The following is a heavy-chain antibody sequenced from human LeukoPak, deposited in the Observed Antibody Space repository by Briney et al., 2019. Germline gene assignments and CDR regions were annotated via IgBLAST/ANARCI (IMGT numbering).Heavy chain of an antibody. CDR2: ISRNSGTI. V-gene: IGHV3-9*01. D-gene: IGHD2-8*01. Sequence: PGRSLRLSCAASGFTFGDYVMHWVRQAPGEGLEWVSGISRNSGTICYADSVKGRFTISRDNAKNSLYLQMNSLRPEDTGVYYCAKDFCTCGNYYFYGMDVWGRGTTVTVSS. CDR3: AKDFCTCGNYYFYGMDV. CDR1: GFTFGDYV. J-gene: IGHJ6*02.